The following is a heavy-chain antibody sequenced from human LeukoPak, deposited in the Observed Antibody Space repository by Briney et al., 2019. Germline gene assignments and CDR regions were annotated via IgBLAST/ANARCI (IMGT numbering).Heavy chain of an antibody. Sequence: SETLSLTCTVSGGSISSYYWSWIRQPPGKGLEWIGYIYYSGSTNYNPSLKSRVTISVDTSKNQFSLNLSSVTAADTAVYYCARARTIQHWFDPWGRGTLVTVSS. CDR3: ARARTIQHWFDP. CDR1: GGSISSYY. J-gene: IGHJ5*02. V-gene: IGHV4-59*01. D-gene: IGHD1-1*01. CDR2: IYYSGST.